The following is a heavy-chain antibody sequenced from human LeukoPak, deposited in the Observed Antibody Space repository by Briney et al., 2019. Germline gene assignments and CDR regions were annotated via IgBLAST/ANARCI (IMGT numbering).Heavy chain of an antibody. D-gene: IGHD2-2*01. CDR1: GGSINTYY. J-gene: IGHJ4*02. CDR3: ARRGRSSTDPFEY. CDR2: IYYSGTT. Sequence: SETLSLTCTVSGGSINTYYWYWIRQPPGKGLEWIGYIYYSGTTKYSTSLKSRVTLSLDTPKNQIFLRLTSATAADTAVYYCARRGRSSTDPFEYWGQGTLVTVSS. V-gene: IGHV4-59*08.